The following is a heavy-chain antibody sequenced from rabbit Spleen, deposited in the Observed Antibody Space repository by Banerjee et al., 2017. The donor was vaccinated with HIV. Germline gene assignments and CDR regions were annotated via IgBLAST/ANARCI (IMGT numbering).Heavy chain of an antibody. Sequence: QSLEESGGDLVKPGASLTLTCTASGVSFSSNHYMCWVRQAPGKGLEWIACIEGGSSAFSYLASWAKGRFTISKTSSTTVTLQMTSLTAADTATYFCARDSGSSFSSYGMDLWGQGTLVTVS. D-gene: IGHD8-1*01. V-gene: IGHV1S40*01. CDR3: ARDSGSSFSSYGMDL. J-gene: IGHJ6*01. CDR2: IEGGSSAFS. CDR1: GVSFSSNHY.